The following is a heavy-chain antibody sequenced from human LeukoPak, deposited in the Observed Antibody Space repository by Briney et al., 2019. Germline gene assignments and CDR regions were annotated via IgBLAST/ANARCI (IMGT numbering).Heavy chain of an antibody. CDR3: ARDVVAATFNTNWFDP. Sequence: SETLSLTCTVSGGSISSGRYYWSWIRQPAGTGLEWIGRIYTSGSTNYNPSLKSRVTISVDTSKNQFSLKLSSVTAADTAVYYCARDVVAATFNTNWFDPWGQGTLVTVSS. D-gene: IGHD2-15*01. J-gene: IGHJ5*02. CDR1: GGSISSGRYY. V-gene: IGHV4-61*02. CDR2: IYTSGST.